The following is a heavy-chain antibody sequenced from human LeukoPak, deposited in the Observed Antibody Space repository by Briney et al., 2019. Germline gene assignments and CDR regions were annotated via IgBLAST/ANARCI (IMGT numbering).Heavy chain of an antibody. J-gene: IGHJ2*01. CDR2: ISGSRGST. CDR3: AKPPTRYYDILAGYWYFDL. Sequence: GRSLRLFCSPAGFTFSMYAMSWVRHAPGNGLEWVSAISGSRGSTYYADSVKGRFTIYRDNSKNTLYLQMNSLRPEDTAVYYCAKPPTRYYDILAGYWYFDLWGRGTLVTVSS. CDR1: GFTFSMYA. V-gene: IGHV3-23*01. D-gene: IGHD3-9*01.